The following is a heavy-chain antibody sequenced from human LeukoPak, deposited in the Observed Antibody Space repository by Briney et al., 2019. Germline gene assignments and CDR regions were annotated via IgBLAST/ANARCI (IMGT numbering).Heavy chain of an antibody. CDR1: GFTFSSYE. V-gene: IGHV3-48*03. CDR3: ARGPVGEWLVDY. J-gene: IGHJ4*02. Sequence: GGSLRLSCAASGFTFSSYEMNWVRQAPGQGLEWVSYISSSGSTIYYADSVKGRFTISRDNAKNSLYLQMNSLRAEDTAVYYCARGPVGEWLVDYWGQGTLVTVSS. D-gene: IGHD6-19*01. CDR2: ISSSGSTI.